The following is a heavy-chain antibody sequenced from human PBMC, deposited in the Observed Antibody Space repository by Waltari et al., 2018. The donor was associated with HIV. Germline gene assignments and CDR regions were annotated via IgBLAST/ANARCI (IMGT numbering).Heavy chain of an antibody. D-gene: IGHD3-10*01. Sequence: QLLESGGGLVEPGGSLRRSCAASGFIFTDFAMDWVRQAPGKGLAWVSAIRGGGETFYADSVKGRFTISRDNSKNTLYLQMNSLRADDAAVYYCVKDSGRAADVFDLWGQGTMVTVSS. CDR3: VKDSGRAADVFDL. J-gene: IGHJ3*01. CDR1: GFIFTDFA. CDR2: IRGGGET. V-gene: IGHV3-23*01.